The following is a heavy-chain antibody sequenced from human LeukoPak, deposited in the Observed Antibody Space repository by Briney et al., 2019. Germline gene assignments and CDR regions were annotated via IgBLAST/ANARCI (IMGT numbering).Heavy chain of an antibody. D-gene: IGHD6-19*01. J-gene: IGHJ6*02. CDR1: GDSISNYF. CDR2: VHYSGST. CDR3: ARNRGWYATDV. V-gene: IGHV4-59*01. Sequence: SETLSLTCTVSGDSISNYFWSWIRQPPRKGLEWMAYVHYSGSTNYNPSLKSRVTISVDTSENQFSLKVNSVTAADTAVYYCARNRGWYATDVWGQGAAVTVSS.